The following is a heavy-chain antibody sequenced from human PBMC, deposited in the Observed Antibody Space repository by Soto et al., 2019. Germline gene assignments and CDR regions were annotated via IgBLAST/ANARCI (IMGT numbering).Heavy chain of an antibody. J-gene: IGHJ4*02. V-gene: IGHV4-59*12. CDR2: VYYSGGT. CDR3: ARVRSSWYRYFDP. CDR1: GGSISSYY. D-gene: IGHD6-13*01. Sequence: XXTLSLRFTVSGGSISSYYWRWILQPPGKGLEWIGYVYYSGGTHYNPSLKGRVTILLDAPKNQFSLKLSSVNAADTAVYYCARVRSSWYRYFDPWGQGTLVTVSS.